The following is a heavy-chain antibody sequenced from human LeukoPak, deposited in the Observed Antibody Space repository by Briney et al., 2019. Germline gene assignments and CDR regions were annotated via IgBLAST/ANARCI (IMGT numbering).Heavy chain of an antibody. D-gene: IGHD2-15*01. CDR3: AREAPYCSGGSCYIPATTVTTNYFDY. J-gene: IGHJ4*02. V-gene: IGHV3-30-3*01. CDR1: GFTFSSYA. CDR2: ISYDASNK. Sequence: GGSLRLSCAASGFTFSSYAMHWVRQAPGKGLEWVAVISYDASNKYYADSVKGRFTISRDNSKNTLYLQMNSLRAEDTAVYYCAREAPYCSGGSCYIPATTVTTNYFDYWGQGTLVTVSS.